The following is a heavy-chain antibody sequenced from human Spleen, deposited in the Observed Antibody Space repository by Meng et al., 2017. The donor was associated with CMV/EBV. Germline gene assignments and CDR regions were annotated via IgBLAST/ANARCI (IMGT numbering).Heavy chain of an antibody. CDR2: IYYSGST. CDR1: GGSISSSSYY. CDR3: ARLTNYDFWSGSPGGMDV. D-gene: IGHD3-3*01. V-gene: IGHV4-39*01. Sequence: SETLSLTCTVPGGSISSSSYYWGWIRQPPGKGLEWIGSIYYSGSTYYNPSLKSRVTISVDTSKNQFSLKLSSVTAADTAVYYCARLTNYDFWSGSPGGMDVWGQGTTVTVSS. J-gene: IGHJ6*02.